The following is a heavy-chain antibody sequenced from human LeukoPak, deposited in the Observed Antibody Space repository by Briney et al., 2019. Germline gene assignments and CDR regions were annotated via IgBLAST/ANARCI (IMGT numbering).Heavy chain of an antibody. D-gene: IGHD5-18*01. CDR2: IYPGDSDT. CDR1: GYRVTRYW. CDR3: ARRTGYSYGYFDY. J-gene: IGHJ4*02. Sequence: GQPLKIPCTTSGYRVTRYWIGWVRQIPGKRLEWMGIIYPGDSDTRYSPSFQGQVTISADKSTSTAYLQWSSLKASDTAMYYCARRTGYSYGYFDYWGQGTLVTVSS. V-gene: IGHV5-51*01.